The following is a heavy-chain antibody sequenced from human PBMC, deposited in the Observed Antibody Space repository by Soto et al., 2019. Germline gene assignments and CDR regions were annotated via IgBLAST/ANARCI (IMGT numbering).Heavy chain of an antibody. CDR3: AKATATSGGAFEI. J-gene: IGHJ3*02. CDR2: ILVGGSP. D-gene: IGHD1-1*01. Sequence: GGSLRLSCAVSGFICSSYDMSWVRQAPGKGLEWVSTILVGGSPHYEDSVKGRFTISRDTSKNTVYLQMNSLTAGDTAVYYCAKATATSGGAFEIYGQGAMVT. V-gene: IGHV3-23*01. CDR1: GFICSSYD.